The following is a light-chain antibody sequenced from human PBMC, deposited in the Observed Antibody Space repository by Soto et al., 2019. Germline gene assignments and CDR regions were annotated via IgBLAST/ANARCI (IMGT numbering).Light chain of an antibody. CDR3: PQYNSYPLT. Sequence: DIQMTQSPSTLSASVGDRVTITCRSSQSIRSWLAWYQQKPGKAPKLLIYDASSLESGVPSRFSGSGSGTEFTLTMSSLQSDDFATYYCPQYNSYPLTFGGGTKVEIK. CDR2: DAS. V-gene: IGKV1-5*01. CDR1: QSIRSW. J-gene: IGKJ4*01.